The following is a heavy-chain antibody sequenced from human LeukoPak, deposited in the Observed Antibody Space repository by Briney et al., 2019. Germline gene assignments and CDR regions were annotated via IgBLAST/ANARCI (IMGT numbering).Heavy chain of an antibody. CDR3: ARGSPGYDCSSTSCFMDV. CDR2: MNPNSGKT. CDR1: GYTFTSYD. J-gene: IGHJ6*02. Sequence: ASVKVSCKASGYTFTSYDINWVRQATGQGLDGMGWMNPNSGKTGYAQKFQGRVTMTRNTSISTAYMELSSLRSEATAVYYCARGSPGYDCSSTSCFMDVWGQGTTVTVSS. D-gene: IGHD2-2*01. V-gene: IGHV1-8*01.